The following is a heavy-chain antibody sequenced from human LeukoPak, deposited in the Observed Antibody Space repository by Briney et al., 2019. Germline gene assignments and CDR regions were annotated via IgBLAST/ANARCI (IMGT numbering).Heavy chain of an antibody. J-gene: IGHJ4*02. Sequence: SETLSLTCSVSGGSISSYYWSWIRQPPGKGLEWIGYIYYSGSTNYNPSLKSRVTISVDTSKNQFSLKLSSVTAADTAVYYCASLHDSSGYYYGLFDYWGQGTLVTVSS. D-gene: IGHD3-22*01. CDR3: ASLHDSSGYYYGLFDY. V-gene: IGHV4-59*01. CDR2: IYYSGST. CDR1: GGSISSYY.